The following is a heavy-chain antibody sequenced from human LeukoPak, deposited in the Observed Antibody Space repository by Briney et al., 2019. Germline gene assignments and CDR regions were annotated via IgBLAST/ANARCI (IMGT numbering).Heavy chain of an antibody. J-gene: IGHJ3*02. CDR1: SGSISSGGYY. V-gene: IGHV4-31*03. CDR3: ARETNYGVRRAFDI. D-gene: IGHD4-17*01. Sequence: SETLSLTCTVSSGSISSGGYYWSWIRQHPGKGLEWIGYIYYSGSTYYNPSLKSRVTISVDTSKNQFSLKLSSVTAADTAVYYCARETNYGVRRAFDIWGQGTMVTVSS. CDR2: IYYSGST.